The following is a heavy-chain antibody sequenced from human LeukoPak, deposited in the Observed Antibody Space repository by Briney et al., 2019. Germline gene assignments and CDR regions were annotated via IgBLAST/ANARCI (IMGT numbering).Heavy chain of an antibody. CDR3: ARAPERWYSYGSYTYYYMDV. CDR1: GGSISSYY. CDR2: IPYSGST. V-gene: IGHV4-59*01. Sequence: SETLSLTCTVSGGSISSYYWNWIRQPPGKGLEWIGSIPYSGSTKYNPSLGSRVTISVDTSKNQISLKLSSVTAADTTVYYCARAPERWYSYGSYTYYYMDVWGKGTTVTVSS. J-gene: IGHJ6*03. D-gene: IGHD5-18*01.